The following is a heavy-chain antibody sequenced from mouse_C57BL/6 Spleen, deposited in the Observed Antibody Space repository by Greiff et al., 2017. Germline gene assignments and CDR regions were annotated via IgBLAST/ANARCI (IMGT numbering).Heavy chain of an antibody. CDR1: GYAFSSYW. CDR3: ARRRSSFYAMDY. J-gene: IGHJ4*01. D-gene: IGHD1-1*01. Sequence: VQLQQSGAELVKPGASVKISCKASGYAFSSYWMSWVKQRPGKGLEWIGQIYPGDGDTNYNGKFKGKATLTADKSSSTAYMQLSSLTSEDSAVYFCARRRSSFYAMDYWGQGTSVTVSS. CDR2: IYPGDGDT. V-gene: IGHV1-80*01.